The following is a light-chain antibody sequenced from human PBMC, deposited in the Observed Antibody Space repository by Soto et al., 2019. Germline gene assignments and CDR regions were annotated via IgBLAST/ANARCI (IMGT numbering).Light chain of an antibody. CDR1: SSDVGGYNY. J-gene: IGLJ3*02. CDR3: TSYTTSSTVV. Sequence: QSALTQPASVSGSPGQSITISCTGTSSDVGGYNYVSWYQHHPGKAPKLIIYDVSHRPPGASNRFSGSKSGNTASLAISGLQAEDEAHYYCTSYTTSSTVVFGGGTKLTVL. CDR2: DVS. V-gene: IGLV2-14*03.